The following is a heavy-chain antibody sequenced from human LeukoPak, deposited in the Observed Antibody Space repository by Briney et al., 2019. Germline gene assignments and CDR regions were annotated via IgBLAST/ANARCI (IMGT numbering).Heavy chain of an antibody. D-gene: IGHD5-12*01. V-gene: IGHV4-59*01. CDR2: IYYSGST. Sequence: SETLSLTCTVSGFSISSYYWSWIRQPPGKGLEWIGYIYYSGSTNYNPSLKSRVTITVDTSKNHFSLQLGSVTAADTAVYYCASVINALRPFDVWGQGTMVTVSS. CDR3: ASVINALRPFDV. CDR1: GFSISSYY. J-gene: IGHJ3*01.